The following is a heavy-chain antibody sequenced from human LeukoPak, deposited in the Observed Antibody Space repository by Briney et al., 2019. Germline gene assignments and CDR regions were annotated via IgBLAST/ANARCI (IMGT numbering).Heavy chain of an antibody. CDR3: ARARGDYYYYYGMDV. CDR1: GYTFTGYY. CDR2: INPNSGGT. V-gene: IGHV1-2*02. D-gene: IGHD3-10*01. J-gene: IGHJ6*02. Sequence: GASVNVSCKASGYTFTGYYMHWVRQAPGQGLEWMGWINPNSGGTNYAQKFQGRVTMTRDTSISTAYMELSRLRSEDTAVYYCARARGDYYYYYGMDVWGQGTTVTVSS.